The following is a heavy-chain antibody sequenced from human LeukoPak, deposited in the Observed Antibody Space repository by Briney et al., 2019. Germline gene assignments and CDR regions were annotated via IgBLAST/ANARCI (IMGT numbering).Heavy chain of an antibody. CDR1: GASISSYY. V-gene: IGHV4-59*01. CDR2: NYYTGST. Sequence: PSKTLSLTCTVSGASISSYYWSWIRQPPGKGLEWIAYNYYTGSTNSNPSLKSRVTISVYTSKNQFSLELSSVTAADTAVYYCAGQPNWNYDAFDFWGQGTMVTVSS. D-gene: IGHD1-7*01. CDR3: AGQPNWNYDAFDF. J-gene: IGHJ3*01.